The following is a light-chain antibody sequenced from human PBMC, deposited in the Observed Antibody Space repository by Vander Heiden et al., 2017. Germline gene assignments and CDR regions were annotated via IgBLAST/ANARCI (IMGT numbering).Light chain of an antibody. CDR1: QSISSW. CDR3: QQYTNYPTT. V-gene: IGKV1-5*03. Sequence: DIQMTQSPSTLSASVGDRVPITCRASQSISSWLAWYQQKPGKAPKLLIYKASSLGSGVPSRFSGSGSGTEFTLTISSLHPDDFASYYCQQYTNYPTTFGQGTKVEIK. CDR2: KAS. J-gene: IGKJ1*01.